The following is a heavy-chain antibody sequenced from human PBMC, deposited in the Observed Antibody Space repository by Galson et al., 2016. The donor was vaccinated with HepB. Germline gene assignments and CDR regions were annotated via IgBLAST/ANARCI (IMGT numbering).Heavy chain of an antibody. CDR3: AKDRDPPFCSGGACLQLRYGDFGY. J-gene: IGHJ4*02. CDR2: IWHDGTNK. V-gene: IGHV3-33*06. CDR1: GFTFSSYG. D-gene: IGHD2-8*02. Sequence: SLRLSCAASGFTFSSYGMLWVRQSPGKGLEWVAIIWHDGTNKYYVDSVKGRFTISRDNSKNTLYLQMNSLRDEDTAVYFCAKDRDPPFCSGGACLQLRYGDFGYWGQGTLVTVSS.